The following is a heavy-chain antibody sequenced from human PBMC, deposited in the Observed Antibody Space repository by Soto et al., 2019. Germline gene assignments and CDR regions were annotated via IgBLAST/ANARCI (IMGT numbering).Heavy chain of an antibody. CDR3: ARGTRATQYYYYFYGMDV. Sequence: PSETLSLTCTVSGGSISTYYWTWIQQPPGKGLEWIGYISYSGSTNYNPSLKSRLTISLNTSKKHFSLKLSSVTAADTAVYYCARGTRATQYYYYFYGMDVWGQGTTVTVSS. CDR2: ISYSGST. V-gene: IGHV4-59*01. CDR1: GGSISTYY. J-gene: IGHJ6*02.